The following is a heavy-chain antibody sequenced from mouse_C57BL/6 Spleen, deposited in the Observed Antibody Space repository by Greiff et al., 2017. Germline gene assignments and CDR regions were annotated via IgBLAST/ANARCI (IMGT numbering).Heavy chain of an antibody. CDR3: ARIGGLNRYFDV. Sequence: VQLQQSGPELVKPGASVKIPCKASGYTFTDSNMDWVKQSHGKSLEWIGDINPNNGGTIYNQKFTGKATVTVDKSSSTAYMELRSLTSEDTAVYYCARIGGLNRYFDVWGTGTTVTVSS. D-gene: IGHD2-4*01. V-gene: IGHV1-18*01. J-gene: IGHJ1*03. CDR1: GYTFTDSN. CDR2: INPNNGGT.